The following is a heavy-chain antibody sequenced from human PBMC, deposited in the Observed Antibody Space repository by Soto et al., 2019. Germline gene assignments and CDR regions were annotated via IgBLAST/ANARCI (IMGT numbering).Heavy chain of an antibody. J-gene: IGHJ4*01. CDR3: ERGRPVTYYDILTGYYTFDD. CDR1: GGSISSYY. D-gene: IGHD3-9*01. CDR2: INHSGST. Sequence: SESLALTCTVSGGSISSYYWSWIRQPPGKGLEWIGEINHSGSTNYSPSLKSRVTISVDTSKNQFSLKLSSVTAADTAVYYCERGRPVTYYDILTGYYTFDDCVHGSMVTVSS. V-gene: IGHV4-34*01.